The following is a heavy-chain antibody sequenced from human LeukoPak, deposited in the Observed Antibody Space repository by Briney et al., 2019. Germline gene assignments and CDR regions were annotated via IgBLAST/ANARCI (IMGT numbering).Heavy chain of an antibody. V-gene: IGHV4-34*01. CDR3: ARERVVVPAAIFYFDY. D-gene: IGHD2-2*01. J-gene: IGHJ4*02. CDR1: GASFSGYY. Sequence: PSETLSLTCAVYGASFSGYYWTWIRQPPGKGLEWIGEINHSGSTNYNPSLKSRVTISVDTSKNQFSLKLSSVTAADTAVYYCARERVVVPAAIFYFDYWGQGTLVTVSS. CDR2: INHSGST.